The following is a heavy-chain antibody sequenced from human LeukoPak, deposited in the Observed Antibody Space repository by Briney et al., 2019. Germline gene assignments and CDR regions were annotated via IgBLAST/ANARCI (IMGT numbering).Heavy chain of an antibody. V-gene: IGHV5-51*01. Sequence: GESLKISCKGSGYSFTSYWIGWVRQMPGKGLEWMGIIYPGDSDTRYSPSFQGQVTISAEKSISTAYLQWSSLKASDTAMYYCARLTESYYGSGSYYGMDVWGQGTTVTVSS. J-gene: IGHJ6*02. CDR3: ARLTESYYGSGSYYGMDV. CDR1: GYSFTSYW. D-gene: IGHD3-10*01. CDR2: IYPGDSDT.